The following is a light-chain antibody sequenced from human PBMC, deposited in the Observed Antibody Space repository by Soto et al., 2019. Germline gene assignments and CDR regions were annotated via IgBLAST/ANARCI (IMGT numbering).Light chain of an antibody. Sequence: QSVLTRPPSVSGAPGQRVTISCTGSSSNIGAGYDVHWYQQLPGTAPKLLIYGNSNRPSGVPDRISGSKSGTSASLAITGLQAEDEAEYYCQSYDSSLSGYVVFGGGTQLTVL. V-gene: IGLV1-40*01. CDR1: SSNIGAGYD. J-gene: IGLJ2*01. CDR2: GNS. CDR3: QSYDSSLSGYVV.